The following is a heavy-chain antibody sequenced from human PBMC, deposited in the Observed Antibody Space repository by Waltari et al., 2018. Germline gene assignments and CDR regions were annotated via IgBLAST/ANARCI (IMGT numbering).Heavy chain of an antibody. D-gene: IGHD1-1*01. CDR3: ARGDGDGANFYFDY. CDR1: GGSLNSGRYS. J-gene: IGHJ4*02. CDR2: IYTSGNP. V-gene: IGHV4-61*02. Sequence: QVQLQESGPGLVKPSQTLSLTCTVPGGSLNSGRYSWSWIRQPAGKGLEWIGRIYTSGNPKYNPSLKSRVTISLDPSNNQFSLSLGSVTAADTAVYYCARGDGDGANFYFDYWGQGTLVTGSS.